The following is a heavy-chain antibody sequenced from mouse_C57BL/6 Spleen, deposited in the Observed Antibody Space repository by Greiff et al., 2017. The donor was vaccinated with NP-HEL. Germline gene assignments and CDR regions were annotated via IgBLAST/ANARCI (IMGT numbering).Heavy chain of an antibody. CDR2: ISSGGDYI. J-gene: IGHJ2*01. CDR3: TRVYGNYGFDY. D-gene: IGHD2-1*01. CDR1: GFTFSSYA. V-gene: IGHV5-9-1*02. Sequence: VQLKESGEGLVKPGGSLKLSCAASGFTFSSYAMSWVRQTPEKRLEWVAYISSGGDYIYYADTVKGRFTISRDNARNTLYLQMSSLKSEDTAMYYCTRVYGNYGFDYWGQGTTLTVSS.